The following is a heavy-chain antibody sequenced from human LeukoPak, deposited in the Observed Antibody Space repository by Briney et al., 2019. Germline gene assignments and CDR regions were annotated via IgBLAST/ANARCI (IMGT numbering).Heavy chain of an antibody. CDR2: INYGGST. V-gene: IGHV4-39*02. CDR1: VGSISSGSYY. J-gene: IGHJ4*02. D-gene: IGHD6-19*01. Sequence: SETLSLTCTVSVGSISSGSYYSGWIRQPPGKGLEWIGNINYGGSTIYNPSLKSRVTISVDTSRNHFSLKVTSVTAADTAMYYCARLGLHSSGWHIYYYDYWGQGSLVIVSS. CDR3: ARLGLHSSGWHIYYYDY.